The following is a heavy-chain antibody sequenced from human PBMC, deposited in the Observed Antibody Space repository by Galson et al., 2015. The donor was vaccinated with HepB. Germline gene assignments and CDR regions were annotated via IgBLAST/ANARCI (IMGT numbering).Heavy chain of an antibody. CDR2: ISSSSSTI. J-gene: IGHJ4*02. CDR1: GFTFSSYS. D-gene: IGHD3-16*01. V-gene: IGHV3-48*01. Sequence: SLRLSCAASGFTFSSYSMNWVRQAPGKGLEWVSYISSSSSTIYYADSVKGRFTISRDNAKNSLYLQMNSLRAEDTAVYYCARDLGGDYFDYWGQGTLVTVSS. CDR3: ARDLGGDYFDY.